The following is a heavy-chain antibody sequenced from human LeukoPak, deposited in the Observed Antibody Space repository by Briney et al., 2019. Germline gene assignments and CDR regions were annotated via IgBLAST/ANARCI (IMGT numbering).Heavy chain of an antibody. J-gene: IGHJ4*02. CDR3: TSPLKYSSGWYYFDY. V-gene: IGHV3-73*01. D-gene: IGHD6-19*01. Sequence: PGGSLRLSCAASGFTFSGSAMHWVRQASGKGLEWVGRIRSKANSYTTAYAASVKGRFTISRGDSKSTAYLQMNSLKTEDTAVYYCTSPLKYSSGWYYFDYWGQGTLVTVSS. CDR1: GFTFSGSA. CDR2: IRSKANSYTT.